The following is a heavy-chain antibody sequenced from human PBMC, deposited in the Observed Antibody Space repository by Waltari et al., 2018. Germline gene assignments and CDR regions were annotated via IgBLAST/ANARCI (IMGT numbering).Heavy chain of an antibody. Sequence: QVQLVQSGAEVKKPGASVMVSCKASGYSFTTYAMHWVRQAPGQRLEWMGWINAGNGNTKYSQKFQGRVSITRDTAASTAYMELSSLRSEDTAVYYCARDRVESPSGYYYYYYYGMDVWGQGTTVTVSS. V-gene: IGHV1-3*01. CDR1: GYSFTTYA. CDR3: ARDRVESPSGYYYYYYYGMDV. J-gene: IGHJ6*02. D-gene: IGHD3-22*01. CDR2: INAGNGNT.